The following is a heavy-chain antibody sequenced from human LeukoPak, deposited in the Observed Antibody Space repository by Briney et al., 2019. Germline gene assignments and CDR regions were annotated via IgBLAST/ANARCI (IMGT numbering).Heavy chain of an antibody. V-gene: IGHV6-1*01. J-gene: IGHJ4*02. CDR2: TYYRSKWYN. Sequence: SQTLSLTCTISGDSVSSNSAAWNWIRQSPSRGLEWLGRTYYRSKWYNDYAVSMRSRVSINPDTSKNQFSLQLNSVTPEDTAVYYCARLALQEVGATQTYYLDYWGQGTLVTVSS. D-gene: IGHD1-26*01. CDR3: ARLALQEVGATQTYYLDY. CDR1: GDSVSSNSAA.